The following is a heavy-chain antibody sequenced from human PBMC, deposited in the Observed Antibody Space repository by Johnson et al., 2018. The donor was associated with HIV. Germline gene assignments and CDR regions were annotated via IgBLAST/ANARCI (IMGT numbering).Heavy chain of an antibody. CDR2: INSDGSST. CDR3: AREAGTAFDI. J-gene: IGHJ3*02. CDR1: GFTFSSHW. V-gene: IGHV3-74*01. Sequence: EVQLVESGGGLVQPGGSLRVSCAASGFTFSSHWMHWVRQAPGKGLVWVSRINSDGSSTTYADSVKGRLTISRDNSKNTLYLQMNSLRAEDTAVYYCAREAGTAFDIWGQGTMVTVSS.